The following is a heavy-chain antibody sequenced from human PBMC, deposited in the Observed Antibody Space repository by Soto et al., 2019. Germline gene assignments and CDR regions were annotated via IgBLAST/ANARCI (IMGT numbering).Heavy chain of an antibody. Sequence: ASVKVSCKASGYTFTGYYMHWVRQAPGQGLEWMGWINPNSGGTNYAQKFQGWVTMTRDTSISTAYMELSRLRSDDTAVYYCARGQEYSSSSFDYWGQGTLVTVSS. CDR3: ARGQEYSSSSFDY. J-gene: IGHJ4*02. V-gene: IGHV1-2*04. D-gene: IGHD6-6*01. CDR2: INPNSGGT. CDR1: GYTFTGYY.